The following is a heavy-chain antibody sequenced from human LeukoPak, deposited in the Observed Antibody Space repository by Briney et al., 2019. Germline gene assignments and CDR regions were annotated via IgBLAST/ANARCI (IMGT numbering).Heavy chain of an antibody. CDR3: ASVGGYDPLFDY. CDR2: ISHDGSNK. CDR1: GFTFSSNV. D-gene: IGHD5-12*01. Sequence: GRSLRLSCATSGFTFSSNVIHWVRQAPGKGLEWVAVISHDGSNKYYADSVKGRFTISRDNSKDTLYLQVNSLRVEDTAVYYCASVGGYDPLFDYWGQGTLVTVSS. J-gene: IGHJ4*02. V-gene: IGHV3-30-3*01.